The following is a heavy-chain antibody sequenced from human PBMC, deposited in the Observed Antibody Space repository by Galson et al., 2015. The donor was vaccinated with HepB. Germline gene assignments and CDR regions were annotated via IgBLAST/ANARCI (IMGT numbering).Heavy chain of an antibody. CDR2: ISYDGSDK. J-gene: IGHJ4*02. D-gene: IGHD3-22*01. V-gene: IGHV3-30*04. CDR1: EFTFSSYD. Sequence: SLRLSCAGSEFTFSSYDMHWVRQAPGKGPEWVAFISYDGSDKYYADSVKGRFTISRDNSKNTLYLQMNSLRAEDTAVYYCARGRLNYYGSSGHYPSFYFDYWGQGTLVTVSS. CDR3: ARGRLNYYGSSGHYPSFYFDY.